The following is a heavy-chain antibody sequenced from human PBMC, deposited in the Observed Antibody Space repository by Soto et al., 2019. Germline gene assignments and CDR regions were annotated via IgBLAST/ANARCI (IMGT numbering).Heavy chain of an antibody. V-gene: IGHV1-18*01. D-gene: IGHD2-2*01. Sequence: QVQLVQSGAEVKKPGASVKVSCKASGYTFTSYYISWVRQAPGQGLEWMGWISAYNGNTHYAQKVQGRVTMTTDTSTSTVYMDLRSLRSDDAAVYYCARDGPPMDYWGQGTLVTVSS. CDR2: ISAYNGNT. CDR1: GYTFTSYY. J-gene: IGHJ4*02. CDR3: ARDGPPMDY.